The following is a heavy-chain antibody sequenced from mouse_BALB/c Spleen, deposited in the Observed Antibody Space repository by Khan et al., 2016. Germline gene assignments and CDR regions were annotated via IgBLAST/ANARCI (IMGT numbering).Heavy chain of an antibody. D-gene: IGHD1-1*01. Sequence: EVQLQESGPGLVKPSQCLSLTCTVTGYSITSDYAWNWIRQFPGNKLEWMGYISYSGSTSYNPSLKSRISITRDTSKNQFFLQLNSVTTEDTVTYYCARTWEYGSSYAMDYWGQGTSVTVSS. CDR1: GYSITSDYA. CDR2: ISYSGST. CDR3: ARTWEYGSSYAMDY. J-gene: IGHJ4*01. V-gene: IGHV3-2*02.